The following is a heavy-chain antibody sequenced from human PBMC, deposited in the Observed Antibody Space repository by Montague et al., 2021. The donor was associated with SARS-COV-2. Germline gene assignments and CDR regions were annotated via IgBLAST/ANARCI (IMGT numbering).Heavy chain of an antibody. Sequence: SLRLSLSASGFTFSSYWMSWVRQAPGEGLEWVANIKQDGSEKYYVDSVKGRFTISRDNAKNSLYLQMNSLRAEDTAVYYCARVQRTTGTTRLGTYYYFYYGMDVWGQGTTVTVSS. D-gene: IGHD1-1*01. CDR1: GFTFSSYW. CDR2: IKQDGSEK. CDR3: ARVQRTTGTTRLGTYYYFYYGMDV. V-gene: IGHV3-7*01. J-gene: IGHJ6*02.